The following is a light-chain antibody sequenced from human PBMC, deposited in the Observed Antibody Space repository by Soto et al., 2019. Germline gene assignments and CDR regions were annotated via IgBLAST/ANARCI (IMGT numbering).Light chain of an antibody. CDR3: QQSYSTPRT. CDR2: AAS. J-gene: IGKJ1*01. CDR1: QSISSY. Sequence: DIQMTQSPSSLSESVGDRVTITCRASQSISSYLNWYQQKPGKAPKLLIYAASSLQSGVPSRFSGSGFGTDFTLTISSLQPEDFATYYCQQSYSTPRTFGQGTKVEIK. V-gene: IGKV1-39*01.